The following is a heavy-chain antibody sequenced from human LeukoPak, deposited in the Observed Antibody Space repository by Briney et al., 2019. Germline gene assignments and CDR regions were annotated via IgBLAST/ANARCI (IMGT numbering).Heavy chain of an antibody. D-gene: IGHD5-24*01. Sequence: GRSLRLSCAASGFTFDDYAMHWVRQAPGKGLEWVSGISWNSGSIGYADSVKGRFTISRDNSKNTLYLQMNSLRAEDTAVYYCARGVEYLDYWGQGTLVTVSS. CDR2: ISWNSGSI. V-gene: IGHV3-9*01. J-gene: IGHJ4*02. CDR3: ARGVEYLDY. CDR1: GFTFDDYA.